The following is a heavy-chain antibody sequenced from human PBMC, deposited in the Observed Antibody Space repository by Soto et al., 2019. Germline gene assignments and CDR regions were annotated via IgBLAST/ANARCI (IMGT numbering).Heavy chain of an antibody. CDR1: GFTFSSNW. V-gene: IGHV3-7*03. CDR3: ARDLGYCSGGTCYSVLDY. CDR2: IKQDGSEK. J-gene: IGHJ4*02. Sequence: EVQLVESGGGLVQPGGSLRLSCAASGFTFSSNWMNWVRQAPGKGLEWVANIKQDGSEKYYVDSVKGRFTISRDNAKNSLLLQMNSLRVEDTAVYYCARDLGYCSGGTCYSVLDYWGQGALVTVSS. D-gene: IGHD2-15*01.